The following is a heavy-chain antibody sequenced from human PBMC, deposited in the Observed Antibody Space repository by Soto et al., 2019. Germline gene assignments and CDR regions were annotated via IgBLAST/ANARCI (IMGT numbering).Heavy chain of an antibody. Sequence: EVQLVESGGGLVQPGGSLRLSCAASGFTFSSYWMSWVRKATVKGLEWVGNIKQDGSEKNYVDFVKGRFTISRDNAKNSLYLQMNRLRAEDTAVSYSARIASAGWGWDVWGQRSTVVVS. J-gene: IGHJ6*02. V-gene: IGHV3-7*01. CDR3: ARIASAGWGWDV. CDR2: IKQDGSEK. CDR1: GFTFSSYW. D-gene: IGHD6-13*01.